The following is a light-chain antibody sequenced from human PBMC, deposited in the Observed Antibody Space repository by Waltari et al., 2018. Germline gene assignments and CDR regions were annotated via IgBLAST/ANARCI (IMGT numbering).Light chain of an antibody. CDR2: WAS. V-gene: IGKV4-1*01. J-gene: IGKJ5*01. Sequence: DIVMTQSPDSLAVSLGVRATINCKSSQSVLYSSNNRNFLAWYQKKPGQPPKLLISWASTRESGVPDRFSGSGSGTDFTLIIGSLQAEDVAVYYCQQYYSTPPTFGQGTRLEIK. CDR1: QSVLYSSNNRNF. CDR3: QQYYSTPPT.